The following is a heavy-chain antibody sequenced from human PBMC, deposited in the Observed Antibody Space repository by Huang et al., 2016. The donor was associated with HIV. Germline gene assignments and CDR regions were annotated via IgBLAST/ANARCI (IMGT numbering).Heavy chain of an antibody. V-gene: IGHV4-39*01. CDR2: VYQSGRT. CDR1: GDFISSTNYY. D-gene: IGHD6-13*01. CDR3: ASQHIGAAATWF. J-gene: IGHJ4*02. Sequence: QLQLQESGPGQVKPSETLSLTCTVSGDFISSTNYYWGWIRQSPGKGLEWVGSVYQSGRTNYNPSLKSHVTLSVDTSRNQVSLRLNSVTAADTAVYYCASQHIGAAATWFWGRGTQVAVSS.